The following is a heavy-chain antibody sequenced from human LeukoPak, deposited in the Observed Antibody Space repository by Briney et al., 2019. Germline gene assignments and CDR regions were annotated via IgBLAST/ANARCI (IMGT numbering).Heavy chain of an antibody. CDR1: GGSISSGDYY. Sequence: SETLSLTCTVSGGSISSGDYYWSWIRQPPGKGLEWIGYIYYSGSTYYNPSLKSRVTISVDTSKNQFSLKLSSVTAADTAVYYCARGRGRSGYYTPTFDYWGQGTLVTVSS. CDR3: ARGRGRSGYYTPTFDY. D-gene: IGHD3-3*01. CDR2: IYYSGST. V-gene: IGHV4-30-4*08. J-gene: IGHJ4*02.